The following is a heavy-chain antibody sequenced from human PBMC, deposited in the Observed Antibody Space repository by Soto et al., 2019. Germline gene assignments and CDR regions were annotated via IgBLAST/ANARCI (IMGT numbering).Heavy chain of an antibody. CDR3: ATDIDVWTVYFFDN. V-gene: IGHV1-18*01. J-gene: IGHJ4*02. CDR1: GYIFTNYA. Sequence: QVQLVQSGAEVRKPGASVKVSCKASGYIFTNYAISWVRQAPGQGPEWMGWISGYNGDTNTHYSQKLQGRLTLTTDRSTTTAYFELRSRISDDTAVYYFATDIDVWTVYFFDNLGQGTLVTVSS. CDR2: ISGYNGDTNT. D-gene: IGHD1-1*01.